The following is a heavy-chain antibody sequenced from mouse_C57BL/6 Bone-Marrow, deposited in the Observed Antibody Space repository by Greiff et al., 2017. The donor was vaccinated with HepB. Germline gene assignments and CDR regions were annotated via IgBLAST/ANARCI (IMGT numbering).Heavy chain of an antibody. CDR3: ARRTRVKDY. CDR1: GYTFTSYG. CDR2: IYPRSGNT. V-gene: IGHV1-81*01. J-gene: IGHJ2*01. Sequence: VKVVESGAELARPGASVRLSCKASGYTFTSYGISWVKQRTGQGLEWIGEIYPRSGNTYYNEKFKGKATLTADKSYSTAYMELRSLTSEDSAVYFCARRTRVKDYWGQGTTLTVSS. D-gene: IGHD2-2*01.